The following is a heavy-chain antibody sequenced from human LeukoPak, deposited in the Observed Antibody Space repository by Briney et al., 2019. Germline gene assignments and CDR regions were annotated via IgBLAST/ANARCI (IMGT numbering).Heavy chain of an antibody. CDR3: VRDKSGSYRHNWFDP. J-gene: IGHJ5*02. CDR2: LAHGETT. V-gene: IGHV4-38-2*02. CDR1: DASFSSNYY. Sequence: SETLSLTCTVSDASFSSNYYWGCIRPSPGKGPEWLGSLAHGETTYYNPSLRSRVTISIDTSKNQFSLQLTSVTAADTAVYYCVRDKSGSYRHNWFDPWGQGTLVTVSS. D-gene: IGHD1-26*01.